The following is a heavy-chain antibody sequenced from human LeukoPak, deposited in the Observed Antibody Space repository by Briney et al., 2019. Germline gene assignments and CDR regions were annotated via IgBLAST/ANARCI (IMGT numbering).Heavy chain of an antibody. D-gene: IGHD2-15*01. Sequence: GESLRLSCAASGFTFSSYNMNWVRQAPGKGLEWVSSISRTSSYIYYAASVKVRFTISRDNAQNSLYLQMHSLRVEDTAVYYCARVLATDCSGGSCYSGLDYWGQGNLVTVSS. CDR3: ARVLATDCSGGSCYSGLDY. CDR2: ISRTSSYI. CDR1: GFTFSSYN. J-gene: IGHJ4*02. V-gene: IGHV3-21*01.